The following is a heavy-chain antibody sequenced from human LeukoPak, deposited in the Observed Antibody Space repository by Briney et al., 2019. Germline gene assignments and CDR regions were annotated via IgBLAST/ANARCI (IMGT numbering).Heavy chain of an antibody. Sequence: GGSLRLSCAASGFTFRHYWMGWVRQAPGKGLEWVANTKPDGSAEYYADSVRGRFTISRDNAKNSLYLQMNSLRAEDTAVYYCARSADYGDYVYWFDPWGQGTLVSVS. V-gene: IGHV3-7*01. D-gene: IGHD4-17*01. CDR3: ARSADYGDYVYWFDP. CDR1: GFTFRHYW. CDR2: TKPDGSAE. J-gene: IGHJ5*02.